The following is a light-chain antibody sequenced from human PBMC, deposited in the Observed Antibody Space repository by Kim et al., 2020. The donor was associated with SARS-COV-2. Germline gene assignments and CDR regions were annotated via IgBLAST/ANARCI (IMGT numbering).Light chain of an antibody. CDR3: QQYYASTVT. Sequence: IVMTQSPDSLAVSLGERATITCKSSRSISSATSNRSSLAWYQQRPGQSPKLIIYWASARESGVPDRFSGSGSGTDFSLTISNLQPEDVATYHCQQYYASTVTFAGGTKLEI. J-gene: IGKJ4*01. CDR1: RSISSATSNRSS. CDR2: WAS. V-gene: IGKV4-1*01.